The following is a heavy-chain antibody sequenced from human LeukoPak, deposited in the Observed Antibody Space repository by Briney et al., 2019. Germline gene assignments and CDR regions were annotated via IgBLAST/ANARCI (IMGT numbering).Heavy chain of an antibody. CDR2: IKQDGSEK. D-gene: IGHD5-12*01. V-gene: IGHV3-7*01. J-gene: IGHJ4*02. Sequence: SIYYWGWVRQPPGKGLEWVANIKQDGSEKYYVDSVKGRFTISRDNAKNSLYLQMNSLRAEDTAVYYCARAASGYDPYYFDYWGQGTLVTVSS. CDR1: SIYY. CDR3: ARAASGYDPYYFDY.